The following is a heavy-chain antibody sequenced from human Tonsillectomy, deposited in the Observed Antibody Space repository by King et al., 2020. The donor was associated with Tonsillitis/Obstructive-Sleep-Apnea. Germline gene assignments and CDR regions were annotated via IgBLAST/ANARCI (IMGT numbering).Heavy chain of an antibody. CDR3: ARVSLDYGANSAFDY. Sequence: VQLVESGGGLVKPGGSLRLSCAASGFTFSCYRMNWVRQAPGRGLEWGSSISSIGSHIYDEDSVKGRFTIFRDNAKNSLYLQMDSLMAEVTAVYYCARVSLDYGANSAFDYWGQGTLVTVSS. D-gene: IGHD4-23*01. J-gene: IGHJ4*02. CDR1: GFTFSCYR. V-gene: IGHV3-21*01. CDR2: ISSIGSHI.